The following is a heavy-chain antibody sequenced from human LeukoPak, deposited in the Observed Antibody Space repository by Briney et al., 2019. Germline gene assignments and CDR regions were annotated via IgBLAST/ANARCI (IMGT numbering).Heavy chain of an antibody. CDR2: VFPIFATA. V-gene: IGHV1-69*13. CDR3: ARESGSYEAYFDY. D-gene: IGHD1-26*01. CDR1: GGTFSSYA. J-gene: IGHJ4*02. Sequence: ASVKVSCKASGGTFSSYAISWVRQAPGQGLEWMGRVFPIFATANYAQKFQGRVTITADESTSTAYMELSSLRSEDTAVYYCARESGSYEAYFDYWGQGTLVTVSS.